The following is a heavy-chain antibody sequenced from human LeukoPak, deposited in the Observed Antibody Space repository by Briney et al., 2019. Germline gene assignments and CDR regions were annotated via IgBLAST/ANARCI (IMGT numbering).Heavy chain of an antibody. V-gene: IGHV3-15*01. CDR1: GFSFTNTW. Sequence: GGSLRLSCEASGFSFTNTWMSWARQAPGKGLEWVGCVKSKADDGTTDYAAPVQGRFTISRDDSKNTLSLQMNSLKTEDTAVYYCATEGGSGSYYGDDAFDMWGQGTMVTVSS. CDR2: VKSKADDGTT. J-gene: IGHJ3*02. D-gene: IGHD3-10*01. CDR3: ATEGGSGSYYGDDAFDM.